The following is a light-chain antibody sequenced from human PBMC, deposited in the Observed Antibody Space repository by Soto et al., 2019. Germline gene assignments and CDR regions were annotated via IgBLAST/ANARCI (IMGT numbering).Light chain of an antibody. Sequence: EIVLTQSPGTLSLSPGERATPSCRASQSVSISYLAWYQQKPGQAPRLLIYDASNRATGIPARFSGSGSGTDFTLTISSLEPEDFAVYYCQQRSNWPPPITFGQGTRLEIK. V-gene: IGKV3-11*01. CDR1: QSVSISY. CDR3: QQRSNWPPPIT. J-gene: IGKJ5*01. CDR2: DAS.